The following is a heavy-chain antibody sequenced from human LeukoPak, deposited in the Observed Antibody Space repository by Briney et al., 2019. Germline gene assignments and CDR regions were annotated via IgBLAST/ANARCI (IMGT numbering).Heavy chain of an antibody. CDR2: IGNTET. CDR1: GFTFDTFA. V-gene: IGHV3-23*01. Sequence: HPGQSLRLSCVASGFTFDTFAMSWVRQAPGKGLEWVSGIGNTETYYSASVKGRFTISRDNSKSTIYLHMSNLRAEDTALYYCARDGQAFNSNWDYFEYWGQGTPVTVSS. CDR3: ARDGQAFNSNWDYFEY. J-gene: IGHJ4*02. D-gene: IGHD7-27*01.